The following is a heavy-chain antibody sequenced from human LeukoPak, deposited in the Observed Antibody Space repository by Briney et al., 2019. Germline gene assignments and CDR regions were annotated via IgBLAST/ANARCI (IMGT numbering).Heavy chain of an antibody. Sequence: SETLSLTCTVSGGFISDYYWSWIRQPPGKGLEWIGCIYYSGSTDYHPSLKSRVTMSVDTSKNQFSLKLSSLTAADTAVYYCARRTVGATVFDYWGQGSLVTVSS. CDR1: GGFISDYY. J-gene: IGHJ4*02. V-gene: IGHV4-59*08. CDR3: ARRTVGATVFDY. CDR2: IYYSGST. D-gene: IGHD1-26*01.